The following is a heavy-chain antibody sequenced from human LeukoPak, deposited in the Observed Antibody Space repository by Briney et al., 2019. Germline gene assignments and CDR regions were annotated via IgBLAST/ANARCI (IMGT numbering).Heavy chain of an antibody. J-gene: IGHJ6*02. CDR3: ARDPKADDFWVYYYYGMDV. Sequence: TGGSLRLSCAASGFTFSSYAMHWVRQAPGKGLEWVAVISYDGSNKYYADSVKGRFTISRDNSKNTLYLQMNSLRAEDTAVYYCARDPKADDFWVYYYYGMDVWGQGTTVTVSS. CDR2: ISYDGSNK. D-gene: IGHD3-3*01. V-gene: IGHV3-30*04. CDR1: GFTFSSYA.